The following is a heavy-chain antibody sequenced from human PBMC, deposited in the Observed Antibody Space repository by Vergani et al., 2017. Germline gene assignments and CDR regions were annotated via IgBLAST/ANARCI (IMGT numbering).Heavy chain of an antibody. CDR3: ARGGSSSWYCDY. D-gene: IGHD6-13*01. Sequence: QVQLQESGPGLVKPSETLSLTCTVSGGSIRSYYWSWIRQPPGKGLEWIGYIYYSGSTNYNPSLKSRVTISVDTSKNQFSLKLSSVTAADTAVYYCARGGSSSWYCDYWGQGTLVTVSS. J-gene: IGHJ4*02. CDR1: GGSIRSYY. CDR2: IYYSGST. V-gene: IGHV4-59*01.